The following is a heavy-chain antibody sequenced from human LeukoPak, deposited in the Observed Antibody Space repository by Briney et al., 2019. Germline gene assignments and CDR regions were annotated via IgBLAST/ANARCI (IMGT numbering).Heavy chain of an antibody. V-gene: IGHV4-4*02. CDR2: VYHSGST. Sequence: XSSNXWSWGRQPXGEXLEWIGEVYHSGSTNYNPSLKSRVTISGDKSKNQFSLKLSSVTAADTAVYYXXXXXXXXXXXRXXGXMDVWGXGXTVTVSS. CDR1: XSSNX. CDR3: XXXXXXXXXXRXXGXMDV. J-gene: IGHJ6*04.